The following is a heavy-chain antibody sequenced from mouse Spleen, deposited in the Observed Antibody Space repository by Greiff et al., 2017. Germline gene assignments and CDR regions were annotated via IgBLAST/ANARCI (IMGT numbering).Heavy chain of an antibody. CDR3: ATQYYYGSSPYAMDY. V-gene: IGHV2-2*01. J-gene: IGHJ4*01. D-gene: IGHD1-1*01. CDR2: IWSGGST. CDR1: GFSLTSYG. Sequence: QVQLKESGPGLVQPSQSLSITCTVSGFSLTSYGVHWVRQSPGKGLEWLGVIWSGGSTDYNAAFISRLSISKDNSKSQVFFKMNSLQADDTAIYYCATQYYYGSSPYAMDYWGQGTSVTVSS.